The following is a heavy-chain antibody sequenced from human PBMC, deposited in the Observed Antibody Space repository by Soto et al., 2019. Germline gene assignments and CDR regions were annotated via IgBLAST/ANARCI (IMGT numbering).Heavy chain of an antibody. CDR1: GFTFSSYS. D-gene: IGHD3-3*01. Sequence: EVQLVESGGGLVKPGGSLRLSCAASGFTFSSYSMNWVRQAPGKGLEWVSSISSSSSYIYYADSVKGRFTISRDNAKNSLYLQKNSLRAEDTAVYYCARDLRYYDFWSGYYTTYYYYYYMDVWGKGTTVTVSS. CDR2: ISSSSSYI. V-gene: IGHV3-21*01. J-gene: IGHJ6*03. CDR3: ARDLRYYDFWSGYYTTYYYYYYMDV.